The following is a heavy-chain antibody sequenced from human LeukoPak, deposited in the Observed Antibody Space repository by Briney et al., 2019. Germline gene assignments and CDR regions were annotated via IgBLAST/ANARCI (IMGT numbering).Heavy chain of an antibody. Sequence: GASVKVSCKASGYTFTSYGISWVRQAPGQGLEWMGWISAYNGNTNYAQKLQGRVTMTTDTSTSTAYMELRSLRSDDTAVYYCARDYNYVWGSYRSGPFGYWGQGTLVTGSS. CDR1: GYTFTSYG. J-gene: IGHJ4*02. CDR3: ARDYNYVWGSYRSGPFGY. CDR2: ISAYNGNT. V-gene: IGHV1-18*01. D-gene: IGHD3-16*02.